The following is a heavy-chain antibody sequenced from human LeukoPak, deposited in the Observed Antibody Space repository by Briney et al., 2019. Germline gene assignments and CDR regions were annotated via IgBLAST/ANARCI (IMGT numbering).Heavy chain of an antibody. Sequence: GGSLRLSCAASGFTFSDYYMSWIRQAPGKGLEWVSYISSSGSTIYYADSVKGRFTISRDNAKNSLYLQMNSLRAEDTAVYYCARDRAMVTPYFDYWAREPWSPSPQ. J-gene: IGHJ4*02. D-gene: IGHD5-18*01. CDR3: ARDRAMVTPYFDY. CDR2: ISSSGSTI. CDR1: GFTFSDYY. V-gene: IGHV3-11*04.